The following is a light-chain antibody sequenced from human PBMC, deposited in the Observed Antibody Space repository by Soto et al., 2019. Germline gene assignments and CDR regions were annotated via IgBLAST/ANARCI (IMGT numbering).Light chain of an antibody. Sequence: ELVLTQSQATLSLSPGERATLSCSASQSVSSYLAWYQQKPGQAPRLIIYDASNMATVIPARFSVSGSGSHCSLPISILVTKDFAVYDCQQRRKLPPWTFGKGTHVEIK. CDR3: QQRRKLPPWT. V-gene: IGKV3-11*01. CDR1: QSVSSY. CDR2: DAS. J-gene: IGKJ1*01.